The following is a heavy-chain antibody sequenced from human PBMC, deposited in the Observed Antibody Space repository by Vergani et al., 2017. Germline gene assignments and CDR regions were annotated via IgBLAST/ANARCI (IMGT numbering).Heavy chain of an antibody. V-gene: IGHV3-23*01. J-gene: IGHJ5*02. CDR2: IRGSGGST. D-gene: IGHD2-2*01. Sequence: EVQLLESGGGLVQPGGSLRLSCAASGFTFSSYAMSWVRQAPGKGLEWVSAIRGSGGSTYYADSVKGRFTISRDNTKNTLYLQMNSLRAEDTAVYYCAHIIVVVPAAIPRNWFDPWGQGTLVTVSS. CDR3: AHIIVVVPAAIPRNWFDP. CDR1: GFTFSSYA.